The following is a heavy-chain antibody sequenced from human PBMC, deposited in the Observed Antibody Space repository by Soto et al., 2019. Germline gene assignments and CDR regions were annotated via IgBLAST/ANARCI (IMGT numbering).Heavy chain of an antibody. CDR2: IYYSGST. V-gene: IGHV4-39*01. Sequence: SETLSLTCTVSGGSISSSSYYWGWIRQPPGKGLEWIGSIYYSGSTYYNPSLKSRVTISVDTSKNQFSLKLSSVTAADTAVYYCATTRDILTGYYTHYYMDVWGKGTTVTVSS. CDR3: ATTRDILTGYYTHYYMDV. J-gene: IGHJ6*03. D-gene: IGHD3-9*01. CDR1: GGSISSSSYY.